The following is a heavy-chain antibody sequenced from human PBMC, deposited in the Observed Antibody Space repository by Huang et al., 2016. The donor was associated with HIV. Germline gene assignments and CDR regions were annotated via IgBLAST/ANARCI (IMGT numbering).Heavy chain of an antibody. J-gene: IGHJ4*01. CDR3: ATLPPVNYGRSGGRVRDY. Sequence: QVQLVQSGAEVKKPGASVKVSCKASGYTFSNYDINWVRQAPGQGLEWMGWMNPNSGNTGYARKFQGRVTMTRSTSISTAYMELSRLRFEDTAVYYCATLPPVNYGRSGGRVRDYWGQDPWSPSPQ. V-gene: IGHV1-8*01. CDR1: GYTFSNYD. CDR2: MNPNSGNT. D-gene: IGHD2-15*01.